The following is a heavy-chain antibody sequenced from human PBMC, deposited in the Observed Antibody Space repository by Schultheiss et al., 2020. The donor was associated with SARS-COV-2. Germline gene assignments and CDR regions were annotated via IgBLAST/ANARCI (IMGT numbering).Heavy chain of an antibody. Sequence: GGSLRLSCAASGFTFSSYAMHWVRQAPGKGLEWVAVISYDGSNKYYADSVKGRFTISRDNSNNTLYLQLNSLRTEDTAMYYCARDPRVGLTVGVSFFDYWGQGTLVTVSS. CDR1: GFTFSSYA. D-gene: IGHD2-8*02. CDR2: ISYDGSNK. J-gene: IGHJ4*02. V-gene: IGHV3-30-3*01. CDR3: ARDPRVGLTVGVSFFDY.